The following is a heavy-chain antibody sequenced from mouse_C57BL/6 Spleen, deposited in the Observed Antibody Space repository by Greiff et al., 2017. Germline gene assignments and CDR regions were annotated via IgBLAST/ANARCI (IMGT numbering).Heavy chain of an antibody. V-gene: IGHV1-54*01. CDR1: GYAFTNYL. J-gene: IGHJ2*01. D-gene: IGHD2-3*01. CDR3: ARGGGYYEDY. CDR2: INPGSGGT. Sequence: QVQLQQSGAELVRPGTSVKVSCKASGYAFTNYLIEWVKQRPGQGLEWIGVINPGSGGTNYNEKFKGKATLTADKSSSTAYMQLSSLTSEDSAVYFCARGGGYYEDYWGQGTTLTVSS.